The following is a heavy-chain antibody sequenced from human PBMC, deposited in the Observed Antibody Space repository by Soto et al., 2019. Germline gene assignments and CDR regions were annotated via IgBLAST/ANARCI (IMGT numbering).Heavy chain of an antibody. V-gene: IGHV3-74*01. Sequence: EVQLVESGGGLVQPGGSLRLSCAASGFTFSGYWMSWVRQAPGKGLVWVSRINSDGSSTSYADSVKGRFTISRDNAKNTLYLQMNSLRAEDTAVYYCAREMGSEAVAGTPDYYYYGMDVW. D-gene: IGHD6-19*01. CDR3: AREMGSEAVAGTPDYYYYGMDV. CDR1: GFTFSGYW. CDR2: INSDGSST. J-gene: IGHJ6*01.